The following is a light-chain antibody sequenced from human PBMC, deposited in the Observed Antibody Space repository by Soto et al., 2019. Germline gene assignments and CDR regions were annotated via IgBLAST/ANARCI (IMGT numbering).Light chain of an antibody. Sequence: QSALTQPPSASGSPGQSVTISCTGTSSDIGSYNFVSWYQQYPGKAPKLMIYDVTKRPSGVPDRFSGSKSGNRASLTISGLQAEDEADYYCCSYAGSSTSLFGGGTKVTVL. CDR3: CSYAGSSTSL. CDR2: DVT. V-gene: IGLV2-11*01. J-gene: IGLJ3*02. CDR1: SSDIGSYNF.